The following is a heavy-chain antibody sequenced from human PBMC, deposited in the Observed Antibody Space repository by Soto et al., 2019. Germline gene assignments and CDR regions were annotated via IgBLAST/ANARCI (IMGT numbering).Heavy chain of an antibody. Sequence: SVKVSCKASGGTFSSYAISWVRQAPGQGLEWMGGIIPIFGTANYAQKFQSRVTITADESTSTAYMELSSLRSEDTAVYYCARITMVRGVPARYGMDVWGQGTTVTVSS. V-gene: IGHV1-69*13. J-gene: IGHJ6*02. D-gene: IGHD3-10*01. CDR1: GGTFSSYA. CDR3: ARITMVRGVPARYGMDV. CDR2: IIPIFGTA.